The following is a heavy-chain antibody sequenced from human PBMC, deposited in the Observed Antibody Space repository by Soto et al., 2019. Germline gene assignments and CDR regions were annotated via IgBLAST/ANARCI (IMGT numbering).Heavy chain of an antibody. CDR2: INPNSGGT. J-gene: IGHJ5*02. Sequence: WASVKVSCKASGYTFTGYYMHWVRQAPGQGLEWMGWINPNSGGTNYAQKFQGWVTMTRDTSISTAYMELSRLRSDDTAVYYCARDPLRYSSSWYRGWFDPWGQGTLVTVSS. D-gene: IGHD6-13*01. V-gene: IGHV1-2*04. CDR3: ARDPLRYSSSWYRGWFDP. CDR1: GYTFTGYY.